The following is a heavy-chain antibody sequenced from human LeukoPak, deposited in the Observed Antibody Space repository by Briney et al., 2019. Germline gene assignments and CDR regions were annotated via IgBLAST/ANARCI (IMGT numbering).Heavy chain of an antibody. CDR3: ASRRETSMVRGDNWFDP. CDR2: ISSSSSYI. D-gene: IGHD3-10*01. Sequence: KPGGSLRLSCTASGFPFSSYWMTWVRQAPGKGLEWVSSISSSSSYIYYADSVKGRFTISRDNAKNSLYLQMNSLRAEDTAVYYCASRRETSMVRGDNWFDPWGQGTLVTVSS. CDR1: GFPFSSYW. V-gene: IGHV3-21*01. J-gene: IGHJ5*02.